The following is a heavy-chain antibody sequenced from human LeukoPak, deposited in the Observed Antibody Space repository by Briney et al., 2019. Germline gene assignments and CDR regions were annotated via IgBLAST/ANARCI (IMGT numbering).Heavy chain of an antibody. Sequence: ASVKVSCKASGYTFTSYGISWVRQAPGQGLEWMGWISAYNGNTNYAQKLQGRVTMTTDTSTSTAYIELRSLRSDDTAVYYRARDEDADWFDHWGQGTLVTVSS. CDR1: GYTFTSYG. J-gene: IGHJ5*02. CDR2: ISAYNGNT. V-gene: IGHV1-18*01. CDR3: ARDEDADWFDH. D-gene: IGHD2-15*01.